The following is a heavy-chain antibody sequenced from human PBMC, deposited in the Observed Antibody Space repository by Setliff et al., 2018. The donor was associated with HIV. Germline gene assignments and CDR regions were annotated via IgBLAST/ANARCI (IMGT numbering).Heavy chain of an antibody. J-gene: IGHJ4*02. CDR2: IYTSGSA. Sequence: PSETLSLTCTVSGGSISSYYWSWIRQPPGKGLEWIGYIYTSGSAYYNASLRSRVTISVGTSKNQFSLNLNSVTAADTAMYYCGRQFRYPSIAVAGIDYWGQGTLVTVSS. CDR3: GRQFRYPSIAVAGIDY. V-gene: IGHV4-4*08. D-gene: IGHD6-19*01. CDR1: GGSISSYY.